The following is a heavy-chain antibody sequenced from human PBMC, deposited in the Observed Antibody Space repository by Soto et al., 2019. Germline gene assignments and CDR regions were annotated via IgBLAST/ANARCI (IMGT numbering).Heavy chain of an antibody. V-gene: IGHV3-7*01. J-gene: IGHJ1*01. CDR1: GFTFSSYW. D-gene: IGHD2-2*01. Sequence: GGSLRLSCAASGFTFSSYWMSWVRQAPGKGLEWVANIKQDGSEKYYVDSVKGRFTISRDNAKNSLYLQMNSLRAEDTAVYYCARTYCSSTSCYAWWYFQHWGQGTLVTVSS. CDR2: IKQDGSEK. CDR3: ARTYCSSTSCYAWWYFQH.